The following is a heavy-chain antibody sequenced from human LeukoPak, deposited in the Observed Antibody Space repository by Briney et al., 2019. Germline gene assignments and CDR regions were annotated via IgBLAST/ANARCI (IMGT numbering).Heavy chain of an antibody. CDR2: INHSGST. CDR3: ARSPNCSGGSCYRSFDY. D-gene: IGHD2-15*01. CDR1: GGSFSGYY. Sequence: SETLSLTCAVYGGSFSGYYRSWIRQPPGKGLEWIGEINHSGSTDYNPSLKSRVTISVDTSKNQFSLKLSSVTAADTAVYYCARSPNCSGGSCYRSFDYWGQGTLVTVSS. J-gene: IGHJ4*02. V-gene: IGHV4-34*01.